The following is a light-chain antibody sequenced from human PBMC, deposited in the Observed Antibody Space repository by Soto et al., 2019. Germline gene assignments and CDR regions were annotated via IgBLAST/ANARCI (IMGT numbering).Light chain of an antibody. CDR1: SSDVDGYNY. V-gene: IGLV2-14*01. Sequence: QSALTQPASVSGSPGQSITISCTGTSSDVDGYNYVSWYQQYPGKAPKLMIYEVSNRPSGVSNRFSGSKSGNTASLNISGLQAEDEADYYCSSSTSRFTFVFGTGTKVTVL. J-gene: IGLJ1*01. CDR3: SSSTSRFTFV. CDR2: EVS.